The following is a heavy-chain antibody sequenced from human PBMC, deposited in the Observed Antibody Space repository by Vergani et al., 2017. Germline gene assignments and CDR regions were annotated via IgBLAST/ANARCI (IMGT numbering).Heavy chain of an antibody. CDR3: AKDCKYGSGSYPDECYNWFDP. J-gene: IGHJ5*02. Sequence: EVQLLESGGGLVQPGGSLRLSCAASGFTFSSYAMSWVRQAPGKGLEWVSAICGSGGRTYYADSVKGRFTISRDNSKNTLYLQMNSLRAEDTAVYYCAKDCKYGSGSYPDECYNWFDPWGQGTLVTVSS. D-gene: IGHD3-10*01. V-gene: IGHV3-23*01. CDR2: ICGSGGRT. CDR1: GFTFSSYA.